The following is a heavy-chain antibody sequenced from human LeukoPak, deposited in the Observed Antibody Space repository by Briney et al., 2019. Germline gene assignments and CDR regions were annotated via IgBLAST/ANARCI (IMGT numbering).Heavy chain of an antibody. CDR3: ARGADSHNYVMDV. Sequence: ASVKVSCKASGYTFSGNYIHWVRQAPGQGLEWMGWLNPNGGGANYAQKFQGRVTMTGDRSINTAYMEVSGLRSDNSAVYYCARGADSHNYVMDVWGEGTTVTVSS. CDR1: GYTFSGNY. V-gene: IGHV1-2*02. CDR2: LNPNGGGA. D-gene: IGHD2-15*01. J-gene: IGHJ6*04.